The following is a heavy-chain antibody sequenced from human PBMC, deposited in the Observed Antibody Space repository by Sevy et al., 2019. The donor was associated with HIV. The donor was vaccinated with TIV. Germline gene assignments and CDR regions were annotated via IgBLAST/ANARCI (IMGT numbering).Heavy chain of an antibody. J-gene: IGHJ4*02. Sequence: GGSLRLSCVASGLSFSNAWMAWVRQAPGKGLEWVGRIRSETGGGTTDFAAFAKGKFTISRDDPKNTLYLQMNSLKTEDTAVYYCAIDHRRDGMIVVPFEKWGLGTLVTVSS. V-gene: IGHV3-15*01. CDR1: GLSFSNAW. D-gene: IGHD3-22*01. CDR2: IRSETGGGTT. CDR3: AIDHRRDGMIVVPFEK.